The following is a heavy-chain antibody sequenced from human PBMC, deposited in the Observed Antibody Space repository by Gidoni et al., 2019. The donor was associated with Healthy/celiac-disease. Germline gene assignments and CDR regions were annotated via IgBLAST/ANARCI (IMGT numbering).Heavy chain of an antibody. Sequence: QVQLVQSGAEAKKPGSSVKVSCKASGGTFSSYAISWVRQAPGQGLEWMGGIIPIFGTANYAQKFQGRVTITADESTSTAYMELSSLRSEDTAVYYCSQGVDTAMGDYYYYGMDVWGQGTTVTVSS. CDR2: IIPIFGTA. CDR1: GGTFSSYA. J-gene: IGHJ6*02. CDR3: SQGVDTAMGDYYYYGMDV. D-gene: IGHD5-18*01. V-gene: IGHV1-69*01.